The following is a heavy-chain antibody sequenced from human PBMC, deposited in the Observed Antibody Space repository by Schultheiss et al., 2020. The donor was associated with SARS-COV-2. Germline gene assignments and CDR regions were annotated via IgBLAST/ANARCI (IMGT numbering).Heavy chain of an antibody. J-gene: IGHJ5*02. Sequence: SQTLSLTCAVYGGSFSGYYWSWIRQPPGKGLEWIGEINHSGSTNYNPSLKSRVTISVDTSKNQFSLKLSSVTAADTAVYYCARRPSLGGTIWFDPWGQGTLVTVSS. CDR1: GGSFSGYY. D-gene: IGHD3-16*01. CDR3: ARRPSLGGTIWFDP. V-gene: IGHV4-34*01. CDR2: INHSGST.